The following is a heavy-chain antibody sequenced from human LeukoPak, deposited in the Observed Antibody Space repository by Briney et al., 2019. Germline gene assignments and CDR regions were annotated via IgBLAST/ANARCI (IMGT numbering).Heavy chain of an antibody. V-gene: IGHV1-2*02. CDR1: GYTFTGYY. D-gene: IGHD6-13*01. CDR3: ARGGGSTWTQRGYFQH. CDR2: INPNSGGT. J-gene: IGHJ1*01. Sequence: ASVKVSCKASGYTFTGYYMHWVRQAPGQGLEWMGWINPNSGGTNYAQKFQGRVTMTRDTSISTAYMELSRLRSDDTAVYYCARGGGSTWTQRGYFQHWGQGTLVTVSS.